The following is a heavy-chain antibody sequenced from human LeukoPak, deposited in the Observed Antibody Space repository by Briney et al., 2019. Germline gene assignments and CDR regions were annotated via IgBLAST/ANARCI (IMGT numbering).Heavy chain of an antibody. D-gene: IGHD6-6*01. CDR3: ARVGAEYSRSHPLDV. CDR1: RGSVIGDY. J-gene: IGHJ6*04. CDR2: INNSGMT. V-gene: IGHV4-34*01. Sequence: KPSETLSLTSAHYRGSVIGDYSSGISQTPRKGLGRSGEINNSGMTNYNPSLKSWVTISVDTYKNKFSLKLSSVTAADTAVYYCARVGAEYSRSHPLDVWGKGTTVTVSS.